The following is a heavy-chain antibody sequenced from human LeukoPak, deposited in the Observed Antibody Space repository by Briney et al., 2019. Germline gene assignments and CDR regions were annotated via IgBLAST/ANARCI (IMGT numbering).Heavy chain of an antibody. CDR2: ISWNSGSI. D-gene: IGHD4-23*01. CDR3: ARDSVGPFRRSPTNAFDV. CDR1: GFTFDDYA. V-gene: IGHV3-9*01. J-gene: IGHJ3*01. Sequence: GGSLRLSCAASGFTFDDYAMHWVRQAPGKGLEWVSGISWNSGSIGYADSVKGRFTISRDNAKNSLYLQMNSLRAEDTAVYYCARDSVGPFRRSPTNAFDVWGQGTMVTVSS.